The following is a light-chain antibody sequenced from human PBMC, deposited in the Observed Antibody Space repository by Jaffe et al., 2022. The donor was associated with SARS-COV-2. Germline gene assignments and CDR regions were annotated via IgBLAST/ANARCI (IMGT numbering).Light chain of an antibody. V-gene: IGKV1-33*01. CDR3: QQYDNVPPYT. CDR1: QDISNY. CDR2: AAS. Sequence: DIQMTQSPSSLSASVGDRVTITCQASQDISNYLNWYQQKPGKAPKLLIFAASNLETGVPSRFSGSGSGTDFTFTISSLQPEDFATYYCQQYDNVPPYTFGQGTKLEIK. J-gene: IGKJ2*01.